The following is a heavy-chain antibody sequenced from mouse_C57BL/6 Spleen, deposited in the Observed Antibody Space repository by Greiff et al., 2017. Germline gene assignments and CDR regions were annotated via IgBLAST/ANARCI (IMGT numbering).Heavy chain of an antibody. CDR1: GYTFTSYW. D-gene: IGHD1-1*01. V-gene: IGHV1-52*01. CDR2: IDPSGSDT. Sequence: VQLQQPGAELVRPGSSVKLSCKASGYTFTSYWMHWVKQRPIQGLEWIGNIDPSGSDTHYNQKFKDKATLTVDKSSSTAYMQLSSLTSEDSAVYYCARRYYGYYFDYWGQGTTLTVSS. CDR3: ARRYYGYYFDY. J-gene: IGHJ2*01.